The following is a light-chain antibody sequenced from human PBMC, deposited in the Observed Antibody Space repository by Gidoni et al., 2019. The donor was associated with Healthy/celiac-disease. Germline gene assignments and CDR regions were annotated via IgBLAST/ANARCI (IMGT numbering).Light chain of an antibody. CDR2: GAS. Sequence: EIVLTQSPGNLSLSPGERATLSCRASQSVSSSYLAWYQQKPGQAPRLLIYGASSRATGIPDRFSGSGSGTDFTLTISRLEPEDFAVYYCQQYGSSFGQXTRLEIK. CDR3: QQYGSS. J-gene: IGKJ5*01. CDR1: QSVSSSY. V-gene: IGKV3-20*01.